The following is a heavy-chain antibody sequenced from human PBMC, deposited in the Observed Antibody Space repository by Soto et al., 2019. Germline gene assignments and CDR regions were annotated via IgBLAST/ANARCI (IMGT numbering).Heavy chain of an antibody. J-gene: IGHJ6*03. V-gene: IGHV4-31*03. Sequence: QVQLQESGPGLVKPSQTLSLTCTVSGGSISSGGYYWSWIRQHPGKGLEWIGYIYYSGSTYYNPSLKSRVTISVDTSKNQFSLKLSSVTAAVTAVYYCARLPSGHDYYYYYMHVWGKGTTVTVSS. CDR1: GGSISSGGYY. CDR2: IYYSGST. CDR3: ARLPSGHDYYYYYMHV.